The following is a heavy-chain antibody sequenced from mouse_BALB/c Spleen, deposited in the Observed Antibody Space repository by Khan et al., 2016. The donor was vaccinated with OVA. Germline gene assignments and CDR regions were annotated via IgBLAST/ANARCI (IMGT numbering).Heavy chain of an antibody. CDR1: GYTFTSYY. Sequence: QVQLQQPGAELVKPGASVKLSCKASGYTFTSYYMYWVKQRPGQGLEWIGGINPNNGVTDFNEKFKSKATLTVDKSSNTAYMLLSSLTSEDSAVYYCTRAGCAAFAYWGQGTLVTVSA. CDR2: INPNNGVT. D-gene: IGHD6-1*01. J-gene: IGHJ3*01. CDR3: TRAGCAAFAY. V-gene: IGHV1S81*02.